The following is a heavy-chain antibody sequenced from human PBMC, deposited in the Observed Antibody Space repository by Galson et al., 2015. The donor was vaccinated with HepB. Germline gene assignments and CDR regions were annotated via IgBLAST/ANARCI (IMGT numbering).Heavy chain of an antibody. D-gene: IGHD3-9*01. CDR3: AREKSPSISLTGSHRGWFDP. V-gene: IGHV1-69*13. CDR1: GGTFSSYA. CDR2: IIPIFGTA. J-gene: IGHJ5*02. Sequence: SVKVSCKASGGTFSSYAISWVRQAPGQGLEWTGGIIPIFGTANYAQKFQGRVTITADESTSTAYMELSSLRSEDTAVYYCAREKSPSISLTGSHRGWFDPWGQGTLVTVSS.